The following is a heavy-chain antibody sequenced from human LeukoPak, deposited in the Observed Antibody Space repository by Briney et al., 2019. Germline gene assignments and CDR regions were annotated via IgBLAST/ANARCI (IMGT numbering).Heavy chain of an antibody. CDR3: ARGYSSTFLDV. J-gene: IGHJ6*04. CDR1: GGSISSYY. D-gene: IGHD6-13*01. V-gene: IGHV4-39*07. Sequence: PSETLSLTCTVSGGSISSYYWGWIRQPQGKGLEWIGSIYHSGSTYYNPSLKSRVTISVDTSKNQFSLKLSSVTAADTAVYYCARGYSSTFLDVWGKGTTVTVSS. CDR2: IYHSGST.